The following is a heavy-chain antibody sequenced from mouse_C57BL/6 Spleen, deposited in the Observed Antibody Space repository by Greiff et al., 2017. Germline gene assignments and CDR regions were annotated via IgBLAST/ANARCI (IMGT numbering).Heavy chain of an antibody. CDR2: INPNNGGT. Sequence: VQLQQSGPELVKPGASVKISCKASGYTFTDYYMNWVKQSHGKSLEWIGDINPNNGGTSYNQKFKGKATLTVDKSSSTAYMELRSLTSEDSAVYYCARENYYYGSRGWFAYWGQGTLVTVSA. D-gene: IGHD1-1*01. J-gene: IGHJ3*01. CDR3: ARENYYYGSRGWFAY. V-gene: IGHV1-26*01. CDR1: GYTFTDYY.